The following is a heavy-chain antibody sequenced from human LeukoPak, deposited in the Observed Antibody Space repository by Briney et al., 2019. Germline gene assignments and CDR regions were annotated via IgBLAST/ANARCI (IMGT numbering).Heavy chain of an antibody. V-gene: IGHV3-23*01. CDR2: ISGSGGST. D-gene: IGHD3-10*01. Sequence: PGGSLRLSCAASGFTFSSYAMSWVRQAPGKGLEWVSAISGSGGSTYYADSVKGRFTTSRDNSKNTLYLQMNSLRAEDTAVYYCAKGSGGSGSYASDYYYYMDVWGKGTTVTVSS. CDR1: GFTFSSYA. J-gene: IGHJ6*03. CDR3: AKGSGGSGSYASDYYYYMDV.